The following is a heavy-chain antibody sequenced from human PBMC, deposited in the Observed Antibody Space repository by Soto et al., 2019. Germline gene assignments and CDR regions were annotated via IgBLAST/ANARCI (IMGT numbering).Heavy chain of an antibody. CDR2: TSFDGINK. D-gene: IGHD2-8*02. CDR3: AREGGVLVSYFDF. Sequence: QVQLVESGGGVVQPGSSLTLSCAASRFTFSNYAMHWVRQAPGKGLEWVAVTSFDGINKYYADSVKGRFTISRDNSKNTLFLQMNSLRAEDTAVYHCAREGGVLVSYFDFWGQGTLVTVSS. V-gene: IGHV3-30-3*01. J-gene: IGHJ4*02. CDR1: RFTFSNYA.